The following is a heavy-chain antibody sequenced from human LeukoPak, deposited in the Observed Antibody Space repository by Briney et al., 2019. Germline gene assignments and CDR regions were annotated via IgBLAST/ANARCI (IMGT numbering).Heavy chain of an antibody. J-gene: IGHJ6*03. Sequence: SSETLSLTCTVSGGSISSGSYYWSWIRQPAGKGLEWIGRIYTSGSTNYNPSLKSRVTISVDTSKNQFSLKLSSVTAADTAVYYCARVLYYYYYMDVWGKGTTVTVSS. CDR3: ARVLYYYYYMDV. CDR2: IYTSGST. V-gene: IGHV4-61*02. CDR1: GGSISSGSYY.